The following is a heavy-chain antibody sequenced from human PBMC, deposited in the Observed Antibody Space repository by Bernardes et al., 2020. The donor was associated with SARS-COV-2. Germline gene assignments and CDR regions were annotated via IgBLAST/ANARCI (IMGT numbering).Heavy chain of an antibody. CDR2: ISGSGGST. V-gene: IGHV3-23*01. Sequence: GGSLRLSCAASGFTFSSYAMSWVRQAPGKGLEWVSAISGSGGSTYYADSVKGRFTISRDNSKNTLYLQMNSLRAEDTAVYYCAKDDEGYRYGGRQAPMDVWGKGTTVTVSS. CDR1: GFTFSSYA. CDR3: AKDDEGYRYGGRQAPMDV. D-gene: IGHD5-18*01. J-gene: IGHJ6*03.